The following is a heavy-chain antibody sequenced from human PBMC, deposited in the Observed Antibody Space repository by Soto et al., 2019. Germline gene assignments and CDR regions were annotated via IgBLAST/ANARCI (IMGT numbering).Heavy chain of an antibody. CDR3: AREGSYSAYNFAHGIQLWSFDF. CDR2: IFSSGST. CDR1: GGSINTFY. V-gene: IGHV4-4*07. D-gene: IGHD5-12*01. Sequence: KTSETLSLTCTVSGGSINTFYWSWVRQPAGKGLEWIGRIFSSGSTSFNPSLGSRVAMSVDTSKNHFSLNLSSVTAADMAVYYCAREGSYSAYNFAHGIQLWSFDFWGQGALVTVSS. J-gene: IGHJ4*02.